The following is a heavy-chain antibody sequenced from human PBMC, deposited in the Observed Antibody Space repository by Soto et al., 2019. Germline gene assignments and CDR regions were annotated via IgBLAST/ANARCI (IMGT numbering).Heavy chain of an antibody. CDR2: INPSRGST. Sequence: ASVKVSCKASGYTFTAYFMHWVRQAPGQGLEWIGIINPSRGSTNYAQKFQGRVAMTWDTSTRTVYMDLSSLRSDDTAVYYCARAPFSSSSFFFDYWGQGTLVTVSP. D-gene: IGHD6-6*01. V-gene: IGHV1-46*01. CDR1: GYTFTAYF. J-gene: IGHJ4*02. CDR3: ARAPFSSSSFFFDY.